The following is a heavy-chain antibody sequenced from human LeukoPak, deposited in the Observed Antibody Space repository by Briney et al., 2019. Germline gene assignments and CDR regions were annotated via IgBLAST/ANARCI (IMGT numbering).Heavy chain of an antibody. CDR3: VNRDGSGSSYYFDY. J-gene: IGHJ4*02. Sequence: SETLSLTCTVSGGSISSSSYYWGWIRQPPGKGLEWIGSIYYSGTTYYNPSLKSRVTISVDPSKNQFSLKLSSVTAADTAVYYCVNRDGSGSSYYFDYWGQGTLVTVSS. CDR1: GGSISSSSYY. V-gene: IGHV4-39*01. CDR2: IYYSGTT. D-gene: IGHD3-10*01.